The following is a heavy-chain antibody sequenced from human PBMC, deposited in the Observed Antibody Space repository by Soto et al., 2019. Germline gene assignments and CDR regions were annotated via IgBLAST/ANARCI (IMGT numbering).Heavy chain of an antibody. CDR1: VGSISSGGYY. CDR2: IYYSGST. Sequence: PSETLSLTCTVSVGSISSGGYYWSWIRQHPGKGLEWIGYIYYSGSTYYNPSLKSRVTISVDTSKNQFSLKLSSVTAADTAVYYCATGYDILTGYSYYFHYWGQGTLVTVSS. V-gene: IGHV4-31*03. CDR3: ATGYDILTGYSYYFHY. D-gene: IGHD3-9*01. J-gene: IGHJ4*02.